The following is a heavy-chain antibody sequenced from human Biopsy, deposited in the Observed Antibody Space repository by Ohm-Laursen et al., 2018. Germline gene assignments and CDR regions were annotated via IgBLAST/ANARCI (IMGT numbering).Heavy chain of an antibody. CDR3: ANSIVPIYYDVTGEGAFDV. CDR1: GFTVYNNY. CDR2: TSYDGNKK. V-gene: IGHV3-30*18. D-gene: IGHD3-16*01. Sequence: SLRLSCAAPGFTVYNNYMTWVRQAPGKGLEWVAVTSYDGNKKYFADSVKGRFTISRDNSKSTLYLQMNSLRAEDTAVYYCANSIVPIYYDVTGEGAFDVWGQGTMVTVSS. J-gene: IGHJ3*01.